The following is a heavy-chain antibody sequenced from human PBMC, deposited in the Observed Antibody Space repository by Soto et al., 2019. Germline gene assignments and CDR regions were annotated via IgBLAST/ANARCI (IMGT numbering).Heavy chain of an antibody. V-gene: IGHV1-18*04. CDR1: GYTFTSYG. D-gene: IGHD2-2*01. J-gene: IGHJ6*02. CDR2: ISAYNGNT. Sequence: ASVKVSCKASGYTFTSYGISWVRQAPGQGLEWMGWISAYNGNTNYAQKLQGRVTMTTDTSTSTAYMELRSLRSDDTAVYYCAREKGVVRDIFYYYYGMDVWGQGTTVTVSS. CDR3: AREKGVVRDIFYYYYGMDV.